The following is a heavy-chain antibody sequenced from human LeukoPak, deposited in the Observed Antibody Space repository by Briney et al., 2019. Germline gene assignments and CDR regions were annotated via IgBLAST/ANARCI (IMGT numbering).Heavy chain of an antibody. Sequence: PSETLSLTCAVYGGSFSGYYWSWIRQPPGKGLEWIGEINHSGSTNYNPSLKSRVTISVDTSKNQFSLKLSSVTAADTAVYYCARGSPTLDSSGYHPFFDYGGQEPLVTVSS. CDR3: ARGSPTLDSSGYHPFFDY. CDR1: GGSFSGYY. CDR2: INHSGST. J-gene: IGHJ4*02. V-gene: IGHV4-34*01. D-gene: IGHD3-22*01.